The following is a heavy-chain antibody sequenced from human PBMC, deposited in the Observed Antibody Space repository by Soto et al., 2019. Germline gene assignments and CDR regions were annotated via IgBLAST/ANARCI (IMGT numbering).Heavy chain of an antibody. J-gene: IGHJ4*02. V-gene: IGHV1-18*01. Sequence: QIQLVQSEGEVRQPGASVKVSCKTSGYTFINYGVTWVRQRPGQGLEWMGWLNTYNANTKYAQKLQGRVTMTADASASTAYVELRSLRSDDTAVYFCARAQTPTESDFWGQGTLVIVSS. D-gene: IGHD2-15*01. CDR2: LNTYNANT. CDR3: ARAQTPTESDF. CDR1: GYTFINYG.